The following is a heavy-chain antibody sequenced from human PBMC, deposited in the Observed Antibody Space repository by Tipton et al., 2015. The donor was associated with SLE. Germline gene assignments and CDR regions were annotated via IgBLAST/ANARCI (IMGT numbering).Heavy chain of an antibody. CDR3: ARGVAGYFHYCYMDV. CDR1: RGSFSGYH. J-gene: IGHJ6*03. CDR2: INYSGST. Sequence: TLSLTCTIYRGSFSGYHWSWIRQPPGKGLEWIGEINYSGSTNYNPSLKSRVTISIGTSKNQLSLELSSVTAADTAVYYCARGVAGYFHYCYMDVWGKGTTVTISS. V-gene: IGHV4-34*01.